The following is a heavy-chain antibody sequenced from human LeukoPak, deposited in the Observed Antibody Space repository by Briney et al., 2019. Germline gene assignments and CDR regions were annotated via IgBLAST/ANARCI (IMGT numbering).Heavy chain of an antibody. D-gene: IGHD2-8*01. J-gene: IGHJ4*02. CDR2: MRGDGSTT. Sequence: GGSLRLSCAASGFAFDDYAVHWVRQAPGKGLEWVSLMRGDGSTTYYADSVKGRFTISRDNAKNTLDLQMNSLRAEDTAVYYCARGEKSWINGFDLWGQGTLVTVSS. V-gene: IGHV3-43*02. CDR3: ARGEKSWINGFDL. CDR1: GFAFDDYA.